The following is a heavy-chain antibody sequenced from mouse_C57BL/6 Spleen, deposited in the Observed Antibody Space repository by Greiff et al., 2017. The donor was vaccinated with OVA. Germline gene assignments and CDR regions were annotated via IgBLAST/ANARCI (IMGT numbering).Heavy chain of an antibody. Sequence: VQLQQSGAELVRPGASVTLSCKASGYTFTDYEMHWVKQTPVHGLEWIGAIDPETGGTAYNQKYKGKAILTADKSSSTAYMELRSLTSEDSAVYYCTRAARFAYWGQGTLVTVSA. V-gene: IGHV1-15*01. CDR1: GYTFTDYE. CDR2: IDPETGGT. D-gene: IGHD6-1*01. CDR3: TRAARFAY. J-gene: IGHJ3*01.